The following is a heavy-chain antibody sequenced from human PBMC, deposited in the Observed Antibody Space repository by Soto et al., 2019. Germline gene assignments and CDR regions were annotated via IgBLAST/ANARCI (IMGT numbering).Heavy chain of an antibody. J-gene: IGHJ5*02. CDR3: AREVWGSGRIRFDP. V-gene: IGHV4-34*01. CDR2: INHSGST. CDR1: GGSFSDYY. Sequence: QVQLQQWGAGPLKPSETLSLTCAVYGGSFSDYYWSWIRQPPGKGLEWIGEINHSGSTNYNPSLKRRVTISVDTSKNQFSLKLSSVTAADTAVYYCAREVWGSGRIRFDPWGQGTLVTVSS. D-gene: IGHD3-10*01.